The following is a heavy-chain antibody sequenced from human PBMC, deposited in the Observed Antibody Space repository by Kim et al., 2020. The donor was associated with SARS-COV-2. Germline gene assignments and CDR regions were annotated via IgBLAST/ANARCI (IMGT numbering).Heavy chain of an antibody. CDR3: TTEASSSPVVGGIDP. CDR2: IKSKTDGGTT. D-gene: IGHD6-6*01. V-gene: IGHV3-15*01. J-gene: IGHJ5*02. CDR1: GFTFSNAW. Sequence: GGSLRLSCAASGFTFSNAWMSWVRQAPGKGLEWVGRIKSKTDGGTTDYAAPVKGRFTISRDDSKNTLYLQMNSLKTEDTAVYYCTTEASSSPVVGGIDPWGQGTLVTVSS.